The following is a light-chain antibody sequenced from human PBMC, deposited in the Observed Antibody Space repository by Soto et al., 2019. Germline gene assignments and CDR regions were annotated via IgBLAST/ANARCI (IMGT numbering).Light chain of an antibody. CDR3: QQGKTFPYT. Sequence: IQMTQSPSTVSASVGDRINISCRAARDIGDWLAWYQQRPGEAPKLLIYHASTLHSGVPPRFSGTRSGTIFTLTVSALQPEDFAAYYCQQGKTFPYTFGQGTRLEIK. CDR2: HAS. CDR1: RDIGDW. V-gene: IGKV1-12*01. J-gene: IGKJ5*01.